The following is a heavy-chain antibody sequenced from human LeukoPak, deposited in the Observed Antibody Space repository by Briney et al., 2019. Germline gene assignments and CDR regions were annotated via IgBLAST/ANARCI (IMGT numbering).Heavy chain of an antibody. J-gene: IGHJ4*02. Sequence: PSETLSLTCTVSGGSISSYYWSWIRQPPGKGLEWIGYIYYSGSTNYNPSLKSRVTISVDTSKNQFSLKLSPVTAADTAVYYCARVGSSTSWVYWGQGTLVTVSS. D-gene: IGHD2-2*01. CDR1: GGSISSYY. V-gene: IGHV4-59*01. CDR3: ARVGSSTSWVY. CDR2: IYYSGST.